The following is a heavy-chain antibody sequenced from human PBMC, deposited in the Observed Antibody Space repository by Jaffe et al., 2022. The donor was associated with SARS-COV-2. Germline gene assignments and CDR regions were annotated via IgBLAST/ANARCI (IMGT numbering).Heavy chain of an antibody. J-gene: IGHJ5*02. CDR3: AKKVRPGGTSNWFDP. Sequence: QLVQSGAEVKKPGASVKVSCKTSGYTFTDYQIHWFRQAPGQGLEWMGRINPYSGVTNYEQKFQGRVTMTRDTSINTAYMEVTRLRSDDTAVYYCAKKVRPGGTSNWFDPWGQGTLVTVSS. V-gene: IGHV1-2*06. D-gene: IGHD2-8*02. CDR2: INPYSGVT. CDR1: GYTFTDYQ.